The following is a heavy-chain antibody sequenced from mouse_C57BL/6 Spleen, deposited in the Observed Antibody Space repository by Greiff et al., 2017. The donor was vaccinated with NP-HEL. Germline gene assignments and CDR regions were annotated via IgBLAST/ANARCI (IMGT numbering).Heavy chain of an antibody. CDR2: INYDGSST. J-gene: IGHJ3*01. Sequence: DVQLVESEGGLVQPGSSMKLSCTASGFTFSDYYMAWVRQVPEKGLEWVANINYDGSSTYYLDSLKSRFIISRDNAKNILYLQMSRLKSEDTATYYCARVDSSGYFSYWGQGTLVTVSA. D-gene: IGHD3-2*02. CDR1: GFTFSDYY. CDR3: ARVDSSGYFSY. V-gene: IGHV5-16*01.